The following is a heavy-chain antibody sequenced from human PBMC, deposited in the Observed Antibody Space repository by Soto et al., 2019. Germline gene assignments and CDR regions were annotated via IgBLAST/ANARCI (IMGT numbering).Heavy chain of an antibody. CDR3: ASYREQLVFYGMDV. J-gene: IGHJ6*02. D-gene: IGHD6-13*01. Sequence: QVQLVQSGAEVKKPGASVKVSCKASGYTFTSYVISWVRQAPGQGLEWMGWISAYNGKTNYAQKLQGRVTMTTDTSTSTSYMELRSLRSDDTAVYYCASYREQLVFYGMDVWGQGTTVTVSS. V-gene: IGHV1-18*01. CDR1: GYTFTSYV. CDR2: ISAYNGKT.